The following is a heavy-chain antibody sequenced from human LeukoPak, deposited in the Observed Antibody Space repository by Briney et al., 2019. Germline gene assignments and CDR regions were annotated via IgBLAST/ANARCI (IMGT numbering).Heavy chain of an antibody. Sequence: ASVKVSCKASGYTFTGYYMHWVRQAPGQGLEWMGWINPNSGGTNYAQKFQGRVTMTRDTSISTAYMALSRLRSDDTAVYYCARDRGYCSSTSCFHYFDYWGQGTLVTVSS. CDR2: INPNSGGT. CDR1: GYTFTGYY. CDR3: ARDRGYCSSTSCFHYFDY. D-gene: IGHD2-2*01. J-gene: IGHJ4*02. V-gene: IGHV1-2*02.